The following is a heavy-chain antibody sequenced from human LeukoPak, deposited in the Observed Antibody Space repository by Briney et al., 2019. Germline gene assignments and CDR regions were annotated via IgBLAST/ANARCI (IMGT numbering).Heavy chain of an antibody. Sequence: APVKVSCKSSGYTFTSYDINWVRQATGQGLEWMGWMNPNSGNTGYAQKFQGRVTMTRNTSISTAYMELSSLRSEDTAVYYCARGAYSSLDGVDYWGQGTLVTVSS. CDR3: ARGAYSSLDGVDY. J-gene: IGHJ4*02. V-gene: IGHV1-8*01. CDR2: MNPNSGNT. D-gene: IGHD6-6*01. CDR1: GYTFTSYD.